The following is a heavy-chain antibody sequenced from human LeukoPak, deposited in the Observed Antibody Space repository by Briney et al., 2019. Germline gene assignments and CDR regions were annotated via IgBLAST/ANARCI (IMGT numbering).Heavy chain of an antibody. CDR3: ARLCSGGSCYYYFDY. V-gene: IGHV1-3*01. D-gene: IGHD2-15*01. Sequence: EASVKVSCKASGYTFTSYAMHWVRQAPGQRLEWMGWINAGNGNTKYSQKFQGRVTITRDTSASTAYMELSSLRSEDMAVYYCARLCSGGSCYYYFDYWGQGTLVTVSS. CDR2: INAGNGNT. CDR1: GYTFTSYA. J-gene: IGHJ4*02.